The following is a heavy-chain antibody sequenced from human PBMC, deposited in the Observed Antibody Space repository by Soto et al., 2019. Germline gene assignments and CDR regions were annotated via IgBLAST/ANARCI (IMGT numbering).Heavy chain of an antibody. D-gene: IGHD3-3*01. CDR2: INDGGSER. V-gene: IGHV3-7*01. CDR1: GFMFGGYW. CDR3: AREFYGYYTYGPGDY. J-gene: IGHJ4*02. Sequence: GGSLRLSCEASGFMFGGYWMSWVRLAPGKGLEWGANINDGGSERNYVDSVKGRFTISRDTPNNLLFLQMNSLRDEDAAVYYCAREFYGYYTYGPGDYWGQGTLVTVSS.